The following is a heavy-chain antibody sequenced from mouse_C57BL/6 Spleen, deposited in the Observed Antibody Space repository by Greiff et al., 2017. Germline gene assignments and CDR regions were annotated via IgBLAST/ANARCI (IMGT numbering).Heavy chain of an antibody. J-gene: IGHJ1*03. Sequence: QVQLQQPGAELVKPGASVKLSCKASGYTFTSYWMQWVKQRPGQGLAWIGEIDPSDSYTHYNHKLKGTATLTVDTFSSTAYLQLRSLTSEDSAVYYCARGITTVVATYHWYFDVWGTGTTVTVSS. CDR1: GYTFTSYW. D-gene: IGHD1-1*01. CDR2: IDPSDSYT. V-gene: IGHV1-50*01. CDR3: ARGITTVVATYHWYFDV.